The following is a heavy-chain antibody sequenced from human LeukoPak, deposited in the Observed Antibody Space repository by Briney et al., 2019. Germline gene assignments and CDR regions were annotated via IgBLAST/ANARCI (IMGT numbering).Heavy chain of an antibody. V-gene: IGHV4-59*01. J-gene: IGHJ3*02. CDR3: ARMVLVGARHAFDI. D-gene: IGHD1-26*01. CDR2: IYYSGST. CDR1: GGSISSYY. Sequence: SETLSLTCTVSGGSISSYYWSWIRQPPGKGLEWIGYIYYSGSTNYNPSLKSRVTISVDTSKNQFSLKLSSMTAADTAVYYCARMVLVGARHAFDIWGQGTMVTVSS.